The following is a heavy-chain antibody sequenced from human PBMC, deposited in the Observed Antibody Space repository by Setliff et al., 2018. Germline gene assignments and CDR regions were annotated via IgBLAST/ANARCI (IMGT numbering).Heavy chain of an antibody. D-gene: IGHD3-22*01. CDR1: GFTFSTYA. V-gene: IGHV3-23*01. J-gene: IGHJ3*02. CDR2: ISGSGGAT. CDR3: AKVHPTPDSIYALDI. Sequence: GGSLRLSCAASGFTFSTYAINWVRQAPGKGLEWVSAISGSGGATYYTDSVKGRITITRDNSKNTVYVQMDSLRADDTAVYYCAKVHPTPDSIYALDIWGQGTMVTVS.